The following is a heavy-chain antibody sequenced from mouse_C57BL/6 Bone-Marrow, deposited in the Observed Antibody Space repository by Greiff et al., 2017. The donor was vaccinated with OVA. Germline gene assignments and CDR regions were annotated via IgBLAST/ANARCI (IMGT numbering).Heavy chain of an antibody. CDR1: GYTFTSYW. D-gene: IGHD2-12*01. J-gene: IGHJ3*01. CDR3: ARYDEFAY. V-gene: IGHV1-72*01. CDR2: IDPNSGGT. Sequence: QVQLQQPGAELVKPGASVKLSCKASGYTFTSYWMDRVKQRPGRGLEGIGRIDPNSGGTKYNEKFKSKATLTVDKPSSTAYMQLSSLTSEDSAVYYWARYDEFAYWGQGTLVTVSA.